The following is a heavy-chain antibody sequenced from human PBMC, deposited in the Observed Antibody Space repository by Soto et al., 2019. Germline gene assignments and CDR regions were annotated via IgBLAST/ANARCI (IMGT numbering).Heavy chain of an antibody. V-gene: IGHV3-21*01. J-gene: IGHJ6*02. CDR3: ARDLSGGNFYYHGLDV. Sequence: EVQLVESGGGLVKPGGSLRLSCAVSGFTFSDFDMTWVRQAPGKGLEWVSSITSNSVYVYYADSLKGRFTISRDNAKSSLYQQMNSLRADDTAVYYCARDLSGGNFYYHGLDVWGQGTTVTVSS. CDR2: ITSNSVYV. CDR1: GFTFSDFD. D-gene: IGHD2-15*01.